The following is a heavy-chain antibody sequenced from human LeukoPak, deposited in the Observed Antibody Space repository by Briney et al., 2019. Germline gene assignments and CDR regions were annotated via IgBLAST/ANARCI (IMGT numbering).Heavy chain of an antibody. D-gene: IGHD2-15*01. CDR1: GFTFSSYA. J-gene: IGHJ4*02. Sequence: PGGSLRLSCAASGFTFSSYAMSWVRQAPGKGLEWVSVISGSGGRTSYADSVKGRFTVSRDNSKNTLYLQMNSLRAEDTAVYFCARDRYSPRDQFDDWGQGTLVTVSS. V-gene: IGHV3-23*01. CDR2: ISGSGGRT. CDR3: ARDRYSPRDQFDD.